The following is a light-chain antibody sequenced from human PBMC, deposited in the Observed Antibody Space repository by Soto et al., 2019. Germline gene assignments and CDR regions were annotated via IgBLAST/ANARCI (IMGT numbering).Light chain of an antibody. CDR2: EVS. CDR1: SSDVGGYNY. J-gene: IGLJ2*01. V-gene: IGLV2-8*01. Sequence: QSALTQPPSASGSTGQSVTISCTGTSSDVGGYNYVTWYQQHPGKAPKLIIYEVSKRPSGVPDRFSGSKSGNTASLTVSGLQAEDEADYYCTSYVGSNKLVFGGGTKLTVL. CDR3: TSYVGSNKLV.